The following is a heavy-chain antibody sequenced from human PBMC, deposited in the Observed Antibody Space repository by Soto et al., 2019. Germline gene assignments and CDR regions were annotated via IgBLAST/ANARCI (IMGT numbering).Heavy chain of an antibody. CDR1: GYAFSNYG. CDR2: ISTYNGNA. V-gene: IGHV1-18*01. J-gene: IGHJ4*02. CDR3: ARDLRTSVSHGNFDY. Sequence: GASVKVSCKAFGYAFSNYGITWVRQAPGQGLEWMGWISTYNGNANYAQKLQDRVTMTTDTFTNTAYMELRSLRSDDTAVYYCARDLRTSVSHGNFDYWGQGAPVTVSS. D-gene: IGHD4-4*01.